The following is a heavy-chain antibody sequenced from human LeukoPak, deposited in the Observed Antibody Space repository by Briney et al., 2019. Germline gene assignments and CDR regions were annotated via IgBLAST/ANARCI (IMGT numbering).Heavy chain of an antibody. V-gene: IGHV4-4*07. J-gene: IGHJ4*02. CDR2: IYTSGTT. Sequence: SETLSLTCTVSGGSISSYYWSWIRQPAGKGLEWIGRIYTSGTTHYNPSLKSRVTMSVDTSKNQFSLKLSSVTAADTAVYYCANDLGWIQLNLGRGQGTLVTVSS. CDR1: GGSISSYY. D-gene: IGHD5-18*01. CDR3: ANDLGWIQLNLG.